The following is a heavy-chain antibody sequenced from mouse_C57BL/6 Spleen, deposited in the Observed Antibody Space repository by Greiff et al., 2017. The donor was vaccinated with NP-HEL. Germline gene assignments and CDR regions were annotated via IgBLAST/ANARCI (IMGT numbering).Heavy chain of an antibody. J-gene: IGHJ3*01. D-gene: IGHD1-1*01. CDR3: ARGASTTVVPAY. CDR2: IDPSDSYT. CDR1: GYTFTSYW. Sequence: QVQLQQSGAELVMPGASVKLSCKASGYTFTSYWMHWVKQRPGQGLEWIGEIDPSDSYTNYNQKFKGKSTLTVDKSSSTAYMQLSSLTSEDSAVYYCARGASTTVVPAYWGQGTLVTVSA. V-gene: IGHV1-69*01.